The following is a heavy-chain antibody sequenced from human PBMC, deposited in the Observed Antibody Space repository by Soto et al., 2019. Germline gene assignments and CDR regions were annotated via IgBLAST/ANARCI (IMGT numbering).Heavy chain of an antibody. Sequence: LRLSCAASGFTSSSYWMHWVRQAPGKGLVWVSRINSDGSSTSYADSVKGRFTISRDNAKNTLYLQMNSLRAEDTAVYYCAREGPGWGGMDVWGQGTTVTVSS. V-gene: IGHV3-74*01. D-gene: IGHD3-16*01. CDR1: GFTSSSYW. CDR2: INSDGSST. J-gene: IGHJ6*02. CDR3: AREGPGWGGMDV.